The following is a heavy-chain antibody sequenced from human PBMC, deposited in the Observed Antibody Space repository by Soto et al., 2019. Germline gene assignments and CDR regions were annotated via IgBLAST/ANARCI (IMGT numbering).Heavy chain of an antibody. Sequence: GGSLRLSCAASGFSFSGYWMHWVRQAPGKGLVWVSRVNTDESSRSYADVVKGRFTISRDNAKNILYLQMTSLRVEDTAVYYCVLFNSTSGYDYWGQGTLVTVSS. CDR2: VNTDESSR. CDR3: VLFNSTSGYDY. CDR1: GFSFSGYW. D-gene: IGHD2-2*01. V-gene: IGHV3-74*01. J-gene: IGHJ4*02.